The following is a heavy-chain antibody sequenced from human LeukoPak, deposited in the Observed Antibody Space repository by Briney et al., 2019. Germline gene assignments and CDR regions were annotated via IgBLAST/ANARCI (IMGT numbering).Heavy chain of an antibody. CDR3: AEGTTG. V-gene: IGHV3-7*01. CDR2: INQDGNKK. CDR1: GFTFSSYW. Sequence: QSGGSLRLSCAASGFTFSSYWMSWVRQAPGKGLEWVANINQDGNKKYYVDSVKGRFTISRDNAKNSLYLQMNSLRVEDTAVYYCAEGTTGWGQGTLVTVSS. J-gene: IGHJ1*01. D-gene: IGHD1-1*01.